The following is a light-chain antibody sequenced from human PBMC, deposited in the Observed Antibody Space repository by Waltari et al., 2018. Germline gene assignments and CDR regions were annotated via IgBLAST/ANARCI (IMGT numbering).Light chain of an antibody. Sequence: DTVMTQTPLSLSVTPGEPASISCRSSQSLLHINGNTYLHWYLQKAGQSPRLLIYKVTNRESGVPDRFSGSGSGTDFTLKISRVDPEDVGVYYCLQSTKDPWTFGQGTKVEIK. J-gene: IGKJ1*01. V-gene: IGKV2D-29*02. CDR3: LQSTKDPWT. CDR1: QSLLHINGNTY. CDR2: KVT.